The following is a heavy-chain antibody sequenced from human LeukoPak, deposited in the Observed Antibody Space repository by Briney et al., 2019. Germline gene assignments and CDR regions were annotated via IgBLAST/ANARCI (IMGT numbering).Heavy chain of an antibody. D-gene: IGHD3-10*01. CDR2: ISYDGGIT. J-gene: IGHJ4*02. CDR1: GLTFSSYA. V-gene: IGHV3-30*01. Sequence: GGSLRLSCAASGLTFSSYAMYWARHAPGKWPASLAVISYDGGITNYADSVKDVFPISRHKSTNTLFRQFDSLRGDGPAVYYCAKDTTYYYGGGSSGPHYFDYWGQGTLVTVSS. CDR3: AKDTTYYYGGGSSGPHYFDY.